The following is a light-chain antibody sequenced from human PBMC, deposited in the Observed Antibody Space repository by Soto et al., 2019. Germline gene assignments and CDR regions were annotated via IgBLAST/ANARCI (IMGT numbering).Light chain of an antibody. CDR1: QTISNW. V-gene: IGKV1-5*01. J-gene: IGKJ1*01. CDR3: QQYNHYWT. CDR2: DAS. Sequence: DIQMTQSPSTLSASVGDRVTITCRASQTISNWLAWYQQKPGKAPKVLIYDASTLDGGVPSRFSGSGSGTEFSLTISSLQPDDFETYYCQQYNHYWTFGQGNKVDIK.